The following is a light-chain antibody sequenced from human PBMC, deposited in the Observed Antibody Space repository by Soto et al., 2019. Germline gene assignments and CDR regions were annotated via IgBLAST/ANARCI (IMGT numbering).Light chain of an antibody. CDR3: QQYNKWPPLFT. Sequence: EIVMTQSPATLSVSTGERATLSCRARQSVSSNLAWYQQNPGQAPRLLIYGASTRTTGIPARFSGSGSGTEFTLTISSLQSEDFAVYYCQQYNKWPPLFTFGPGTKVDIK. V-gene: IGKV3-15*01. CDR2: GAS. J-gene: IGKJ3*01. CDR1: QSVSSN.